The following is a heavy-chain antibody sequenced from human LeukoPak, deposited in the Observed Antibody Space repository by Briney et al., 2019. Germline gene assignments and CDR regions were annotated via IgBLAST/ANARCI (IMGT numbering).Heavy chain of an antibody. V-gene: IGHV4-59*01. CDR2: IYYSGST. CDR3: ARASPYGDYVNAFDI. CDR1: GGSISSYY. Sequence: SETLSLTCTVSGGSISSYYWSWIRQAPGKGLEWMGYIYYSGSTNYNPSLKSRVTISVDTSKNQFSLKLTSVTAADTAVYYCARASPYGDYVNAFDIWGQGTMVTVSS. J-gene: IGHJ3*02. D-gene: IGHD4-17*01.